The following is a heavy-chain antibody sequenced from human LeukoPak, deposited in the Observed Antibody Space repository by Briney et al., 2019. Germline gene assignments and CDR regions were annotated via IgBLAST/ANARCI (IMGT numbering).Heavy chain of an antibody. J-gene: IGHJ4*02. D-gene: IGHD4-23*01. CDR3: ARADATVVTPSYFDY. V-gene: IGHV4-34*01. Sequence: PSETLSPTCVVYGGSFSGYSWSWVRQPPGKGLEWIGEINQRRNTNYNPSLKSRVTVSIDTSKNQFSLKLSSVTAADTAVYYCARADATVVTPSYFDYWGQGTLVTVSS. CDR2: INQRRNT. CDR1: GGSFSGYS.